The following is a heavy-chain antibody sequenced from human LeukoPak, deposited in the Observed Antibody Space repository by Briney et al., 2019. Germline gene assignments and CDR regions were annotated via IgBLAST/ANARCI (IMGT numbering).Heavy chain of an antibody. J-gene: IGHJ4*02. Sequence: GESLKISCKGSGYSFTSYWIGWVRQMPGKGLEWMGIIYPGDSDTRYSPSFQGQVTISADKSISTAYLQWSSLKASDTAMYYCARPSYYYDSSGYQYYFDYWGRGTLVTVSS. CDR3: ARPSYYYDSSGYQYYFDY. D-gene: IGHD3-22*01. CDR2: IYPGDSDT. V-gene: IGHV5-51*01. CDR1: GYSFTSYW.